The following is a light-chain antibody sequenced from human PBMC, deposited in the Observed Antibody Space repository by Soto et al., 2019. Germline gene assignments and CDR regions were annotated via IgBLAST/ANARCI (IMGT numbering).Light chain of an antibody. CDR2: DNN. CDR3: GTWDSSLSAGGV. CDR1: SSNIGNNY. J-gene: IGLJ2*01. Sequence: QSVLTQPPSVSAAPGQKVTISCSGSSSNIGNNYVSWYQQLPGTASKLLIYDNNKRPSGIPDRFSGSKSGTSATLGITGLQTGDEADYYCGTWDSSLSAGGVFGGGTQLTVL. V-gene: IGLV1-51*01.